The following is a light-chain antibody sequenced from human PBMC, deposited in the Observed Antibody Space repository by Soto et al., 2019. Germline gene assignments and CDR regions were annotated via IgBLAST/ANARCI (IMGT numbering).Light chain of an antibody. CDR1: QSVDIN. Sequence: EIVRTQSPATLSVSPGERVTLSCRASQSVDINLAWYQQKPGQAPRLLIYGASTRATDMPGRFSGRGAGAEFTLTISSLQSEDFAVYYCQQYRSWPRTFGQGTKVDI. CDR3: QQYRSWPRT. V-gene: IGKV3-15*01. J-gene: IGKJ1*01. CDR2: GAS.